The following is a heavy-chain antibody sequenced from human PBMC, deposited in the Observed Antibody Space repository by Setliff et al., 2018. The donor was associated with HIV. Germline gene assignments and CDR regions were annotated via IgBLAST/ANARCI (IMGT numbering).Heavy chain of an antibody. J-gene: IGHJ6*04. CDR1: GYTFSSYG. V-gene: IGHV1-18*01. CDR3: ARDSRDIVVVIAPEPEPYYYYGMDV. Sequence: ASVKVSCKASGYTFSSYGISWVRQAPGQGLEWMGWISPYNGNTNYAQKVQGRVTMTTDTSTSTAYMELSSLRSEDTAVYYCARDSRDIVVVIAPEPEPYYYYGMDVWGEGTTVTVSS. D-gene: IGHD2-15*01. CDR2: ISPYNGNT.